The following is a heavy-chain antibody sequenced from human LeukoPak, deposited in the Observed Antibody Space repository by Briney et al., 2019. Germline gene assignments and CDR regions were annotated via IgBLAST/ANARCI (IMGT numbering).Heavy chain of an antibody. D-gene: IGHD6-19*01. CDR1: GFTFSSYS. V-gene: IGHV3-48*01. CDR3: ARYATVAAHRDFDY. J-gene: IGHJ4*02. CDR2: ISRSSSTI. Sequence: GGSLRLSCAASGFTFSSYSMNWVRQAPGKGLEWVSYISRSSSTIFYADSVKGRFTISRDNAENSLYLQMNSLRAEDTALYYCARYATVAAHRDFDYWGQGTLVTVSS.